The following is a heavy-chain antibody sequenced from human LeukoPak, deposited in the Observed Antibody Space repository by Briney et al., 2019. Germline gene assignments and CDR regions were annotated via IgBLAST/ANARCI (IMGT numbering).Heavy chain of an antibody. J-gene: IGHJ4*02. CDR1: GYSFTYYY. V-gene: IGHV1-46*01. CDR3: ARESLYGYLDDY. D-gene: IGHD5-18*01. Sequence: ASVKISCKASGYSFTYYYLNWVRQAPGQGLEWMGIMNPGDDSTTYAQKFQGRVTMARDTSPSTVYMELNSLRSEDTAVYYCARESLYGYLDDYWGQGTLVTVSS. CDR2: MNPGDDST.